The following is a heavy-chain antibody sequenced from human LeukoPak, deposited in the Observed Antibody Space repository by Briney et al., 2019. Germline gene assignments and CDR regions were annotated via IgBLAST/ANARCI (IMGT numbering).Heavy chain of an antibody. J-gene: IGHJ6*02. V-gene: IGHV1-2*02. CDR1: GYIFTGYY. CDR2: INPNSGGT. CDR3: ASPGGLNCSSTSCYDEQLPLYYYYGMDV. Sequence: ASVKVSCKASGYIFTGYYMHWVRQAPGQGLEWMGWINPNSGGTNYAQKFQGRVTMTRDTSISTAYMELSRLRSDDTAVYYCASPGGLNCSSTSCYDEQLPLYYYYGMDVWGQGTTVTVSS. D-gene: IGHD2-2*01.